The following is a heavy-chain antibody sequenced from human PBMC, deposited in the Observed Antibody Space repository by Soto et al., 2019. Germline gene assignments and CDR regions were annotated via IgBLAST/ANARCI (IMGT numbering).Heavy chain of an antibody. D-gene: IGHD3-16*01. Sequence: QVQLQQWGAGLLKPSETLSLTCAVYGGSFSGYYWSWIRQPPGKGLEWIREINHSGSTNYNPSLKSRVTISVDTSKNQFSLKLSSVTAADTAVYYCARGDMITFGGVTLWGQGTLVTVSS. J-gene: IGHJ4*02. CDR3: ARGDMITFGGVTL. V-gene: IGHV4-34*01. CDR2: INHSGST. CDR1: GGSFSGYY.